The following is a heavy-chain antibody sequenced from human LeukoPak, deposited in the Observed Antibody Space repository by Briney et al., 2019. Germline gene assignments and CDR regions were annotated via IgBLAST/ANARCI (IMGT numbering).Heavy chain of an antibody. CDR2: INHSGST. J-gene: IGHJ5*02. CDR3: VRDRCGGDCYPNWFDP. D-gene: IGHD2-21*02. V-gene: IGHV4-34*01. Sequence: SETLSLTCAVYGGSFSGYHWTWIRQSPGKGLEWIGDINHSGSTNYNPPLESRVTISVDTSKNQFSLKLTSVTAADTAVYYCVRDRCGGDCYPNWFDPWGQGTLVTVSS. CDR1: GGSFSGYH.